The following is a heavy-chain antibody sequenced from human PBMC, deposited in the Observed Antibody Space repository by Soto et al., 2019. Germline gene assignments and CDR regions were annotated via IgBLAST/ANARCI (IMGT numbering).Heavy chain of an antibody. CDR2: ISGSGGST. D-gene: IGHD5-12*01. V-gene: IGHV3-23*01. CDR3: AKDQEVATTIYYFDY. CDR1: GFTFSSYA. Sequence: GGSLRLSCAASGFTFSSYAMSWVRQAPGKGLEWVSAISGSGGSTYYADSVKGRFTISRDNSKNTLYLQMNSLRAEDTAVYYCAKDQEVATTIYYFDYWGQGTLVTGSS. J-gene: IGHJ4*02.